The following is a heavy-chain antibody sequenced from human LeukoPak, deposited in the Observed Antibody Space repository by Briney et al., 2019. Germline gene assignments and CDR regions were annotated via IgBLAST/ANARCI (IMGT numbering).Heavy chain of an antibody. CDR2: ISSSGSTI. D-gene: IGHD6-25*01. J-gene: IGHJ5*02. Sequence: PGGSLRLSCAASGFTFSDYYMSWIRQAPGKGLEWVSYISSSGSTIYYADSVKGRFTISRDNAKNSLYLQMNSLRAEDTAVYYCARDGEPSIAAYMTDGQSWFDPWGQGTLVTVPS. CDR3: ARDGEPSIAAYMTDGQSWFDP. CDR1: GFTFSDYY. V-gene: IGHV3-11*01.